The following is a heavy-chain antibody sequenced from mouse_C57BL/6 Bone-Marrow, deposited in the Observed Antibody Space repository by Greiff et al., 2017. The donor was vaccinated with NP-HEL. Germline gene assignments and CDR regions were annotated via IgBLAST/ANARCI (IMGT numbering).Heavy chain of an antibody. J-gene: IGHJ4*01. D-gene: IGHD2-4*01. Sequence: QVQLQQPGTELVKPGASVKLSCKASGYTFTSYWMHWVKQRPGQGLEWIGNINPSNGGTNYNEKFKSKATLTVDKSSSTDYMQLSSLTSEKSAVYYCARAGLRRYAMDYWGQGTSVTVSS. CDR2: INPSNGGT. CDR3: ARAGLRRYAMDY. CDR1: GYTFTSYW. V-gene: IGHV1-53*01.